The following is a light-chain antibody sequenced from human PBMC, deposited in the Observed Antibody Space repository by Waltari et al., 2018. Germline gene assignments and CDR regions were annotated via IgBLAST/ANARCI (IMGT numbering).Light chain of an antibody. CDR2: TAS. V-gene: IGKV3-15*01. CDR1: QSFGST. CDR3: QQYETWPLT. J-gene: IGKJ4*01. Sequence: ETVMTQSPATLSVSPGERATVSCRDSQSFGSTLAWYQQKPGQPHRLLIYTASTRATGVPARFSGSGSGTEFTLTISSLQPEDFAVYYCQQYETWPLTFGGGTRVELK.